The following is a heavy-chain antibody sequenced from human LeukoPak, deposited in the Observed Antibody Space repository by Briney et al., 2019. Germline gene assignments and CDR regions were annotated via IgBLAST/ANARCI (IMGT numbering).Heavy chain of an antibody. CDR1: GFTFSSYA. J-gene: IGHJ3*02. Sequence: GGSLRLSCAASGFTFSSYAMSWVRQAPGKGLEWVSAISGSGGSTYYADSVKGRFTISRDNSKNTLYLQMNSLRAADTAVYYCAKGLKYCSSTSCYLWAFDIWGQGTMVTVSS. D-gene: IGHD2-2*01. CDR2: ISGSGGST. CDR3: AKGLKYCSSTSCYLWAFDI. V-gene: IGHV3-23*01.